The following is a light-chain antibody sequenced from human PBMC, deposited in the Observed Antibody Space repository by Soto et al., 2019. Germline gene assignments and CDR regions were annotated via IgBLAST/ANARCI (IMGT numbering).Light chain of an antibody. Sequence: DVQMTQSPSSLSASVGDRVTITFRASQDIKDWLAWYQQKPAKAPKSLISAASNLQPGVPSRFSGSGSGTEFTLAITSLQPEDSATYYCQQYNTYPLTVGGGTKVEIK. CDR1: QDIKDW. CDR3: QQYNTYPLT. V-gene: IGKV1D-16*01. CDR2: AAS. J-gene: IGKJ4*01.